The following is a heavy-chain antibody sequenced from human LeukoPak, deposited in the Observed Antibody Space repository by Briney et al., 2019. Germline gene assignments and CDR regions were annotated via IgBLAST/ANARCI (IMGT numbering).Heavy chain of an antibody. D-gene: IGHD6-13*01. V-gene: IGHV1-2*02. CDR1: GYTFTGYY. CDR2: INPNSGGR. Sequence: GASVKVSCKASGYTFTGYYIHWVRQAPGQGLEWMAWINPNSGGRNYAQKFQGRVTMTRDTSIGTVYMVLSSLSSDDTAVYYCARRNIPAAGTLDYWGQGTLVTVSS. J-gene: IGHJ4*02. CDR3: ARRNIPAAGTLDY.